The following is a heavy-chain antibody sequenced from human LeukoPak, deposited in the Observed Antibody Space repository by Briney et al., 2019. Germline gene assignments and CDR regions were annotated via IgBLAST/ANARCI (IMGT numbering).Heavy chain of an antibody. CDR1: GFTFSSYS. Sequence: GGPLRLSCAASGFTFSSYSMNWVRQAPGKGLEWVSSISSSSSYIYYADSVKGRFTISRDNAKNSLYLQMNSLRAEDTAVYYCARDKQDDFWSGYYIWFDPWGQGTLVTVSS. CDR2: ISSSSSYI. J-gene: IGHJ5*02. V-gene: IGHV3-21*01. CDR3: ARDKQDDFWSGYYIWFDP. D-gene: IGHD3-3*01.